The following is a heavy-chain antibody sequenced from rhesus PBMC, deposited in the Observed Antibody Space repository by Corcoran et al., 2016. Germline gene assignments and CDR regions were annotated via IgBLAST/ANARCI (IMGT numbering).Heavy chain of an antibody. J-gene: IGHJ4*01. V-gene: IGHV4S14*01. CDR3: ARHRGMTTVTATFDF. Sequence: QVQLQESGPGMVKPSETLALTRAVSGYSLTRGYHWGWIRQPPGEGLEWIGHIRSSGNNYLNPSLKSRLTLSVDTSKNQFSLKLTSVTAADTAVYYCARHRGMTTVTATFDFWGQGVLVTVSS. D-gene: IGHD4-29*01. CDR1: GYSLTRGYH. CDR2: IRSSGNN.